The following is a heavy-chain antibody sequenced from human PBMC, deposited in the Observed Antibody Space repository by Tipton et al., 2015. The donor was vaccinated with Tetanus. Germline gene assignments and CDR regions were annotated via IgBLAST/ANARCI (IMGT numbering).Heavy chain of an antibody. CDR1: GYTFTDYY. Sequence: QAQLVQSGVEVRRSPGASVQVSCKASGYTFTDYYMHWVRQAPGQGLEWMGWIDPNSGGTNYAHKFRGRVSMTSDTSINTAYLELSGLTSDDTAVFYCARVGRRLTDAFDIWGQGPMVSVSS. D-gene: IGHD3-10*01. V-gene: IGHV1-2*07. J-gene: IGHJ3*02. CDR2: IDPNSGGT. CDR3: ARVGRRLTDAFDI.